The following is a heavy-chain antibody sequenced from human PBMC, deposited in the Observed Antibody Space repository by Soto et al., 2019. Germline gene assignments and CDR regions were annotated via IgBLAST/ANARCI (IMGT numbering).Heavy chain of an antibody. CDR3: VKAFKAYTVTTYFEH. J-gene: IGHJ4*01. D-gene: IGHD4-17*01. CDR2: ISWNSGRI. Sequence: HLVESGGGLVQPGKSLRLSCVASGLSIDDSAMHWVRQVPGKGLEWVAGISWNSGRIGYGDSVKGRFTISRDNAKSFLDLQMDSLRPEDTAVYYCVKAFKAYTVTTYFEHWGRGALVTVSS. CDR1: GLSIDDSA. V-gene: IGHV3-9*01.